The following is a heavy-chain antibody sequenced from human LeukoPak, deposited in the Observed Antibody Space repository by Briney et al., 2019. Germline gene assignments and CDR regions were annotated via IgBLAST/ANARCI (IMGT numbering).Heavy chain of an antibody. CDR2: VYPEDSDT. D-gene: IGHD3-16*01. V-gene: IGHV5-51*01. J-gene: IGHJ4*02. CDR3: ARHNIGRLDN. CDR1: GYRFSTYW. Sequence: GESLKISCKTSGYRFSTYWIGWVRQMPGKGLAWMGIVYPEDSDTKYNPSFEGQVIISADTSINTAYLQWTSLQATDSAMYYCARHNIGRLDNWGQGTLVTVSS.